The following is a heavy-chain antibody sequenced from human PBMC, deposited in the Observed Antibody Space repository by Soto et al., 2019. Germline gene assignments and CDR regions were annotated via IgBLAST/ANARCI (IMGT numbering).Heavy chain of an antibody. V-gene: IGHV3-11*01. D-gene: IGHD3-10*01. J-gene: IGHJ4*02. CDR3: AGDPYYYGSAF. Sequence: GGSLRLSCAASGFRFSDHYMTWIRQAPGKGLEWVSKISGGGTTIYYADSVKGRFTVSRDNAKNSLYLQMNSLRTEDTAVYYCAGDPYYYGSAFWGQGTLVTSPQ. CDR1: GFRFSDHY. CDR2: ISGGGTTI.